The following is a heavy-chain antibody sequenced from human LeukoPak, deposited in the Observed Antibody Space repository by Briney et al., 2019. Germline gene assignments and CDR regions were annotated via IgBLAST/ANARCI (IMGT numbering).Heavy chain of an antibody. CDR1: GFPFRNTW. J-gene: IGHJ4*02. D-gene: IGHD3-10*01. V-gene: IGHV3-15*01. CDR3: ATDADLLFGEFAY. CDR2: IKSNTDGWAT. Sequence: PGGSLRLSCAASGFPFRNTWVSWVPQSPGRGLEWVGRIKSNTDGWATVYSAPVKGNFTIPRDDSKNTLYLHMDSLKAEETAVYYCATDADLLFGEFAYWGQGSLVTVSS.